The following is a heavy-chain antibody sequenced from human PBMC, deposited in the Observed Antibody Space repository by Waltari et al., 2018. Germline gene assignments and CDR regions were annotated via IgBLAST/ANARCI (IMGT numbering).Heavy chain of an antibody. J-gene: IGHJ4*02. V-gene: IGHV4-59*01. D-gene: IGHD6-13*01. Sequence: QVQLQESGPGLVKPSETLSLTCIVSGTSITNYYWSWIRPPPGKGLEWIGLISDIWNTKDKPSLKGRVTIAGDTAKNHFSLKMSAVTAADTAVFYCARMSGAAAGKFDYWGQGTLVTVSS. CDR2: ISDIWNT. CDR1: GTSITNYY. CDR3: ARMSGAAAGKFDY.